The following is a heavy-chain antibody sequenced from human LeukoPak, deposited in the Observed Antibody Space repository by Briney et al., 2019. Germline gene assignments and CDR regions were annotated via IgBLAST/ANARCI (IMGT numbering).Heavy chain of an antibody. V-gene: IGHV1-18*01. D-gene: IGHD2-8*01. CDR2: ITTYNGDK. J-gene: IGHJ4*02. CDR3: ARDWSNGVCYPRDY. CDR1: GYTLSGYG. Sequence: ASVKVSCKASGYTLSGYGITWVRQAPGQGLEWVGWITTYNGDKKYSEKFQGRVTMTTDTSTSTYYMELRSLRSDDTAIYYCARDWSNGVCYPRDYWGQGTLVTVST.